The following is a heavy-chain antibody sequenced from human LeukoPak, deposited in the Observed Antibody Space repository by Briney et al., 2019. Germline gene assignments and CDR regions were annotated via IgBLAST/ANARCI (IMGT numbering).Heavy chain of an antibody. CDR1: GGSISSYF. CDR3: AREYSGSYFRAFEI. J-gene: IGHJ3*02. CDR2: IYTSGTT. V-gene: IGHV4-4*07. D-gene: IGHD1-26*01. Sequence: SETLSLTCTVSGGSISSYFWSWVRQPAGKGLEWIGRIYTSGTTNYNPSLKSRVIMSVDTSNNQFSLNLSSVTAADTAVYYCAREYSGSYFRAFEIWGQGTMVTVSS.